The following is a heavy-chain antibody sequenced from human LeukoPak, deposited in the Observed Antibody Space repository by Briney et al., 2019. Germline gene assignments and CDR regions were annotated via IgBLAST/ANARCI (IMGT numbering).Heavy chain of an antibody. CDR1: GFTFSTYA. V-gene: IGHV3-23*01. CDR2: ISGSGANT. Sequence: GGSLRLSCAASGFTFSTYAMSWVRQAPGKGLEWVSTISGSGANTYYADSVRGRFTISRDSSKNTLYLHMNSLRAEDTAVYYCAKERASYTNPYYFDYWGQGTLVTVSS. CDR3: AKERASYTNPYYFDY. J-gene: IGHJ4*02. D-gene: IGHD3-16*02.